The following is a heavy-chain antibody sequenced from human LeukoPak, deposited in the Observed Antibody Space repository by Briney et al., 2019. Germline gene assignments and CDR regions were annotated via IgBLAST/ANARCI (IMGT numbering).Heavy chain of an antibody. CDR2: ISSDGINK. Sequence: GGSLRLSCAASGFTFSRYAMHWVRQAPGKGLEWVTIISSDGINKYYADSVKGRFTISRDNSKNTLYLQMNSLRVEDTAVYYCARAGRKSRGVDIVRKKETGYYYYLDVWGKGTTVTVSS. CDR3: ARAGRKSRGVDIVRKKETGYYYYLDV. D-gene: IGHD2-15*01. V-gene: IGHV3-30*04. J-gene: IGHJ6*03. CDR1: GFTFSRYA.